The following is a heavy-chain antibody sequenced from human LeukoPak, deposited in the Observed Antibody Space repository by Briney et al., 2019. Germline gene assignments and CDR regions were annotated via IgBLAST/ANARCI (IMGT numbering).Heavy chain of an antibody. V-gene: IGHV1-18*01. J-gene: IGHJ6*02. CDR1: GYTFTSYG. D-gene: IGHD2-21*02. CDR2: ISAYNGNT. Sequence: ASVKVSCKASGYTFTSYGISWVRQAPGQGLEWMGWISAYNGNTNYAQKLQGRVTMTTDTSTSTAYMELRSLRSDDTAVYYCARRCGGDCYSPYYYYGMDVWGQGTTVTVSS. CDR3: ARRCGGDCYSPYYYYGMDV.